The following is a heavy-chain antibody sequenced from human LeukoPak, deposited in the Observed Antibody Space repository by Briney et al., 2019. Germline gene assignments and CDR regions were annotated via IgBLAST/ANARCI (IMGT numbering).Heavy chain of an antibody. CDR3: ARRYYTNGVYYYDY. CDR1: GASMSSDY. J-gene: IGHJ4*02. Sequence: PSETLSLTCTVSGASMSSDYWGWIWQRPGKGLERIGYIYYSGYTNYNPSLKSRVTISVDTSKNQFSLKLSSVTAADTAVYYCARRYYTNGVYYYDYWGQGTLVTVSS. CDR2: IYYSGYT. D-gene: IGHD2-8*01. V-gene: IGHV4-59*08.